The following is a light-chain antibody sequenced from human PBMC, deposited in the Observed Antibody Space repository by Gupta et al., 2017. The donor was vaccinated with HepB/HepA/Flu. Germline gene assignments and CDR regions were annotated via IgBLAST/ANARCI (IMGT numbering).Light chain of an antibody. CDR1: QSVSSY. Sequence: EIVLTQSPATLSLSPGERATLSCRASQSVSSYLAWYQQKPGQAPRLLIYDASNRATGIPARFSGSGSGTDFTLTIRSLEPEDFAFYYCQQLRNRLTFGGGTKVEIK. V-gene: IGKV3-11*01. CDR2: DAS. J-gene: IGKJ4*01. CDR3: QQLRNRLT.